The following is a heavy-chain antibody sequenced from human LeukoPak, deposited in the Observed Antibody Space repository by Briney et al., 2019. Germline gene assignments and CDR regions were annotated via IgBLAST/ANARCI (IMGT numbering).Heavy chain of an antibody. J-gene: IGHJ6*03. CDR3: AREIGSVTMVRGVYNYYYYMDV. CDR1: GFTVSSSY. V-gene: IGHV3-66*01. Sequence: GGSLRLSCAASGFTVSSSYMSWVRQAPGRGLEWVSVIYSGGSTYFADSGKGRFHISRDNYKNTLYLQMNSLRAEDTAVYYCAREIGSVTMVRGVYNYYYYMDVWGKGTTVTISS. D-gene: IGHD3-10*01. CDR2: IYSGGST.